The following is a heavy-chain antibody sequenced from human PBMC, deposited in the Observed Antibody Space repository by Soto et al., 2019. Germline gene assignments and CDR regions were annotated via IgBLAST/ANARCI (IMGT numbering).Heavy chain of an antibody. CDR1: GGSISSSSYY. CDR3: ASHSSGWYGRVNAFDI. D-gene: IGHD6-19*01. CDR2: IYYSGST. V-gene: IGHV4-39*01. J-gene: IGHJ3*02. Sequence: QLQLQESGPGLVKPSETLSLTCTVSGGSISSSSYYWGWIRQPPGKGLEWIGSIYYSGSTYYNPSLKSRVTISVDTSKNQFSLKLSSVTAADTAVYYCASHSSGWYGRVNAFDIWGQGTMVTVSS.